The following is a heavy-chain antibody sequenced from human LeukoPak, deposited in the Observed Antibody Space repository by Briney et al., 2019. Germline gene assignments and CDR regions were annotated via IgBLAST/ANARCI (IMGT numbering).Heavy chain of an antibody. Sequence: GGSLRLSCAASGFTFSSYNMNWVRQAPGKGLEWVSAISGSGGSTYYADSVKGRFTISRDNSKNTLYLQMNSLRAEDTAVYYCAKGLGTGYYYYMDVWGKGTTVTVSS. CDR1: GFTFSSYN. D-gene: IGHD3-16*01. V-gene: IGHV3-23*01. J-gene: IGHJ6*03. CDR2: ISGSGGST. CDR3: AKGLGTGYYYYMDV.